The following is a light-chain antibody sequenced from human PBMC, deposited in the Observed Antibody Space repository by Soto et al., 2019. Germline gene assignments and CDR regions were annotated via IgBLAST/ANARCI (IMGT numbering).Light chain of an antibody. CDR2: TAS. Sequence: DIQMTQSPSSLSASVGDRVTITCRASQNIDNYLNWYQHKPGKAPSLLIYTASSLQSGVPSRFSGTGSGTDFTLTISSLQPEDVATYYCQQGYNTRWTFGQGTKVDI. V-gene: IGKV1-39*01. CDR1: QNIDNY. CDR3: QQGYNTRWT. J-gene: IGKJ1*01.